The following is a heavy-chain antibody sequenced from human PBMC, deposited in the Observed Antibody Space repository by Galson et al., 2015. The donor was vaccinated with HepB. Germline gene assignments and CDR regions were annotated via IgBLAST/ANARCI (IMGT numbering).Heavy chain of an antibody. Sequence: SLRLSCAASGFTFSSYAMSWVRQAPGKGLEWVSAISGSGGSSYYADSVKGRFTISRDNSKNTLYLQMNSLRAEDTAVYYCAKDYYGSGMGYWGQGTLVTVSS. CDR3: AKDYYGSGMGY. V-gene: IGHV3-23*01. J-gene: IGHJ4*02. CDR2: ISGSGGSS. D-gene: IGHD3-10*01. CDR1: GFTFSSYA.